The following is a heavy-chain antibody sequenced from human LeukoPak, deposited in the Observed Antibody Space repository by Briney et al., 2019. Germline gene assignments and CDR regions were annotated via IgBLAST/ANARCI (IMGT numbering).Heavy chain of an antibody. CDR1: GFTFSSYA. D-gene: IGHD4-23*01. J-gene: IGHJ4*02. Sequence: GGSLRLSCAASGFTFSSYAMHWVRQAPGKGLEYVSAISSNGGSTYYANSVKGRFTISRDNSKNTLYLQMGSLRAEDMAVYYCARDRVVTTVIRGPLDYWGQGTLVTVSS. CDR3: ARDRVVTTVIRGPLDY. V-gene: IGHV3-64*01. CDR2: ISSNGGST.